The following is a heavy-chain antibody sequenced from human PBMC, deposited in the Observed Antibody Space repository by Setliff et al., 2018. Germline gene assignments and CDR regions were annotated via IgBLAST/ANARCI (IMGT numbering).Heavy chain of an antibody. D-gene: IGHD1-26*01. V-gene: IGHV5-51*01. Sequence: GESLKISCKGSGYTFTNYWIAWVRQMPGKGLEWMGVVYPGDPDTRYSPSFQGQVTFSSDKSINTAYLHLSSLKASDTAMYYCAREHVSGHSEYWGQGTLVTVSS. CDR1: GYTFTNYW. CDR2: VYPGDPDT. J-gene: IGHJ4*02. CDR3: AREHVSGHSEY.